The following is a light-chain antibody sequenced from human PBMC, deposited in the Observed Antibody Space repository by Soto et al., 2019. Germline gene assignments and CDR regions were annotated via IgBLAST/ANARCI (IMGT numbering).Light chain of an antibody. J-gene: IGLJ3*02. V-gene: IGLV2-11*01. CDR3: CSYAGSYTWV. CDR2: DVN. CDR1: SSDIGGYNY. Sequence: QSALTQPRSVSGSPGQSVTISCTGTSSDIGGYNYVSWYQQHPGKAHKLMIYDVNRRPSGVPDRFSGSKSGNTASLTISGLQSEDEADYYCCSYAGSYTWVLGGGTKLTVL.